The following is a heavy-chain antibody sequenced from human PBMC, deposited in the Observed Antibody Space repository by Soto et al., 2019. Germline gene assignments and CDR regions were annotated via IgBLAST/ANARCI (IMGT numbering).Heavy chain of an antibody. Sequence: PSATLSLTCKVSVGCRSSGYYYYAGILQSPGKGLGWIGYIYYTGSTVYSPSLKSRVTISLDTSENHFSLDMNSVTAADTAVYFCARVSVHNSGYYSVYLMAVWGQRTTVIVSS. D-gene: IGHD2-15*01. CDR2: IYYTGST. J-gene: IGHJ6*02. V-gene: IGHV4-30-4*01. CDR1: VGCRSSGYYY. CDR3: ARVSVHNSGYYSVYLMAV.